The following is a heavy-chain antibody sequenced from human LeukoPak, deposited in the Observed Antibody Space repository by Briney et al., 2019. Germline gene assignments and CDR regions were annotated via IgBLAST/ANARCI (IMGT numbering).Heavy chain of an antibody. D-gene: IGHD5-18*01. V-gene: IGHV3-48*03. CDR3: ARGGDGYSYGYYYYYMDV. Sequence: GGSLRLSCAASGFTFSSYEMNWVRQAPGKGLEWVSYISSSGSTIYYADSVKGRFTISRDNAKNSLYLQMNSLRAEDTAVYYCARGGDGYSYGYYYYYMDVWGKGTTVTISS. J-gene: IGHJ6*03. CDR1: GFTFSSYE. CDR2: ISSSGSTI.